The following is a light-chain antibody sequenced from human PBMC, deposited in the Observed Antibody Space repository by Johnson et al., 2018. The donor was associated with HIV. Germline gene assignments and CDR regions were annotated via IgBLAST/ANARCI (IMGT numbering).Light chain of an antibody. CDR1: SSNIGNNY. CDR3: GTWDSSWGV. V-gene: IGLV1-51*02. Sequence: QSVLTQPPSVSAAPGQNITISCSGGSSNIGNNYVSWYQHLPRTAPKLPIYENNKRPSGIPDRFSGSKSGTSATLGITGLQTGDEADYYCGTWDSSWGVFGTGTKVTVL. CDR2: ENN. J-gene: IGLJ1*01.